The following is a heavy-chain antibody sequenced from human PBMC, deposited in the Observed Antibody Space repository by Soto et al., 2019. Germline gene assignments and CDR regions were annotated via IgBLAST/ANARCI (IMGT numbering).Heavy chain of an antibody. D-gene: IGHD1-26*01. Sequence: QVQLVQSGAEVKKPGASVKVSCKASGYNFMRYGFTWVRQAPGQGLEWMGWINVDNGETKYPQKIQGRFTMTTDTSTSTVYMELRSLTSDDTAVYYCARWISGGYSDWFDPLGHGTLVTVSS. CDR2: INVDNGET. CDR1: GYNFMRYG. CDR3: ARWISGGYSDWFDP. J-gene: IGHJ5*02. V-gene: IGHV1-18*04.